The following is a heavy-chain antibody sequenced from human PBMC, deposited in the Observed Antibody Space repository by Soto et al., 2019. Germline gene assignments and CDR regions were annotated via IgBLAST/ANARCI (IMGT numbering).Heavy chain of an antibody. CDR3: ARDFEDIVVVPAANMWGDAFDI. J-gene: IGHJ3*02. Sequence: VGSLRLSCAASGFTFSSYSMNWVRQAPGKGLEWVSYISSSSSTIYYADSVKGRFTISRDNAKNSLYLQMNSLRAEDTAVYYCARDFEDIVVVPAANMWGDAFDIWGQGTMVTVSS. D-gene: IGHD2-2*01. CDR1: GFTFSSYS. V-gene: IGHV3-48*01. CDR2: ISSSSSTI.